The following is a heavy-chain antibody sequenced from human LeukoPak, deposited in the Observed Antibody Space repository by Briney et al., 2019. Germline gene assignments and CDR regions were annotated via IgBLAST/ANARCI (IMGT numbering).Heavy chain of an antibody. Sequence: PSETLSLTCTVSGGSISSYYWSWIRQPPGKGLEWIGYIYYSGSTNYNPSLKSRVTISVDTSKNQFSLKLSSVTAADTAVYYCARSGVGNFWRDLYYFDYWGQGTLVTVSS. CDR3: ARSGVGNFWRDLYYFDY. CDR2: IYYSGST. CDR1: GGSISSYY. V-gene: IGHV4-59*01. J-gene: IGHJ4*02. D-gene: IGHD3-3*01.